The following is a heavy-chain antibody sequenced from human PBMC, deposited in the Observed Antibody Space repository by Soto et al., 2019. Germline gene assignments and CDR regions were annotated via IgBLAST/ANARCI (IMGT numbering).Heavy chain of an antibody. CDR2: TVPVFDTS. J-gene: IGHJ3*01. V-gene: IGHV1-69*06. Sequence: QVQLVQSGAVVKKPGSSVEVSCKASGGTFNGYGISWVRQAPGQGLEWRGGTVPVFDTSKYAPRFPGRVTITADKSTSTAYMELSSVRSEDTAIYFCARGVCNSGAYYTGPSAYDLWGQWTLVIVSS. CDR1: GGTFNGYG. CDR3: ARGVCNSGAYYTGPSAYDL. D-gene: IGHD3-10*01.